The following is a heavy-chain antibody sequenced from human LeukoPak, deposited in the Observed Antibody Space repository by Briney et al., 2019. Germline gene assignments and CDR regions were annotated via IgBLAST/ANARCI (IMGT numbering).Heavy chain of an antibody. V-gene: IGHV1-8*03. CDR3: ARGGAASTSYYYMDV. CDR2: MNPNSGNT. Sequence: EASVKVSCKASGYTFTSYDINWVRQATGQGLEWMGWMNPNSGNTGYAQKFQGRVTITRNTSISTAYMELSSLRSEDTAVYYCARGGAASTSYYYMDVWGKGTTVTVSS. CDR1: GYTFTSYD. D-gene: IGHD5/OR15-5a*01. J-gene: IGHJ6*03.